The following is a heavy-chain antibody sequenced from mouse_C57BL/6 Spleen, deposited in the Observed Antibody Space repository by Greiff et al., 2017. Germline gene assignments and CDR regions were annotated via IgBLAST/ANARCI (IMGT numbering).Heavy chain of an antibody. J-gene: IGHJ1*03. CDR1: GFTFSSYG. Sequence: EVQLQESGGDLVKPGGSLKLSCAASGFTFSSYGMSWVRQTPDKRLEWVATISSGGSYTSYPDSVKGRFTISRDNAKNTLYMQMSSLKSDDTAMYYCARHPSNRGPAYWYFDVWGTGTTVTVSS. CDR3: ARHPSNRGPAYWYFDV. CDR2: ISSGGSYT. V-gene: IGHV5-6*01.